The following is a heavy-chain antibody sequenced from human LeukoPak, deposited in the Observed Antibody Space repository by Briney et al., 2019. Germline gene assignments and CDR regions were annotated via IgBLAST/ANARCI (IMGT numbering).Heavy chain of an antibody. CDR2: ISYDGSNK. CDR1: GFTFSSYG. J-gene: IGHJ4*02. V-gene: IGHV3-30*18. D-gene: IGHD1-26*01. Sequence: GRSLRLSCAASGFTFSSYGMHWVRQAPGKGLEWVAVISYDGSNKYYADSVKGRFTISRDNSKNTLYLQMNSLRAEDTAVYYCAKSPYPSGSYYEVDYWGQGTLVTVSS. CDR3: AKSPYPSGSYYEVDY.